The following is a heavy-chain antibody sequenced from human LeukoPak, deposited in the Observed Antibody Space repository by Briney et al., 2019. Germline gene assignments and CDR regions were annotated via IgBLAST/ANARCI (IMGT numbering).Heavy chain of an antibody. CDR1: GFTFSSYA. CDR3: AKLLKPDCSGRSCYSGGLWTTKQMVTPSGFDS. V-gene: IGHV3-23*01. Sequence: GGSLRLSCAAPGFTFSSYAMSWVRQAPGKGLEWVSGISGSGDSTYYADSVKGRFTISRDNSKNTLYLQMSSLRVDDTAVYFCAKLLKPDCSGRSCYSGGLWTTKQMVTPSGFDSWGQGTLVTVSS. D-gene: IGHD2-15*01. J-gene: IGHJ4*02. CDR2: ISGSGDST.